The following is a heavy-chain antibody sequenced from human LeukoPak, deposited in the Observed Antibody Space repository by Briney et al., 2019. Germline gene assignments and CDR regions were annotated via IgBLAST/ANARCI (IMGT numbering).Heavy chain of an antibody. J-gene: IGHJ4*02. CDR3: AKTVTGASKYYFDY. D-gene: IGHD1-14*01. Sequence: SETLSLTCTVSGGSISSSSYYWSWIRQPAGKGLEWIGHIYTSGSTNYNPSLKSRVTMSVDTSKNQFSLRLNSVTAADTAVYYCAKTVTGASKYYFDYWGQGTLVTVSS. CDR1: GGSISSSSYY. V-gene: IGHV4-61*09. CDR2: IYTSGST.